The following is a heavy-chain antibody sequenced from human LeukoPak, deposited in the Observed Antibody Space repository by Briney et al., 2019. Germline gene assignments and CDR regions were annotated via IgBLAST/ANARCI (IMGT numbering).Heavy chain of an antibody. CDR3: VRGYSFGPYGMDV. V-gene: IGHV3-64D*09. CDR2: ISDSGGST. D-gene: IGHD2-15*01. J-gene: IGHJ6*02. Sequence: GGSLRLSCVPSVFTYSIYPMHGVRQAPGGGVEYVSAISDSGGSTYYAASVKGRFTISRDNSKNTLYLQMSSLRAEDTAVYFCVRGYSFGPYGMDVWGQGTTVTVSS. CDR1: VFTYSIYP.